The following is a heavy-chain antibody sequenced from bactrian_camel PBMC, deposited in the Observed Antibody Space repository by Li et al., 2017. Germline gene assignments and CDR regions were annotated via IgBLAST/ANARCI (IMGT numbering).Heavy chain of an antibody. J-gene: IGHJ4*01. D-gene: IGHD2*01. V-gene: IGHV3S53*01. CDR1: RSYSCG. Sequence: VQLVESGGGSVQAGGSLRLSCAAQRSYSCGMRWYRQVSGKECELVSSILQNGTAIYADSVKGRFTISRDDANNTLYLQLDSPKTEDTAIYYCSNVFWGHFPGSPRGSGTQVTVS. CDR2: ILQNGTA.